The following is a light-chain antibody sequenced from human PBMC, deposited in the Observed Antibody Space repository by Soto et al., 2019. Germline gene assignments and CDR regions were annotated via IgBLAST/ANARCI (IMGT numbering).Light chain of an antibody. CDR1: STDVGGYNY. CDR3: SSYTSTDTPFV. CDR2: EVS. Sequence: QSALAQPSSVSGSPGQSITISCTGTSTDVGGYNYVSWYQHHPGKGPKLIIYEVSNRPSGVSDRFSGSKSGNKASLIISNLEAEDKSDYYCSSYTSTDTPFVFGTGTKVTVL. J-gene: IGLJ1*01. V-gene: IGLV2-14*01.